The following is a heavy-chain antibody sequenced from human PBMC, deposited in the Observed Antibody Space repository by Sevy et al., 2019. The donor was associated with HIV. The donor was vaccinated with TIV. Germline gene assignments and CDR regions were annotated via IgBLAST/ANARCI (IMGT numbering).Heavy chain of an antibody. Sequence: GGSLRLSCAASEFTFSSYSMNWVRQAPGKGLEWVSYISSSSSTIYYADSVKGRFTISRDNAKNSLYLQMNSLRDEDTAVYYCARTGPLSIAAAGTYWFGPWGQGTLVTVSS. V-gene: IGHV3-48*02. CDR1: EFTFSSYS. J-gene: IGHJ5*02. CDR3: ARTGPLSIAAAGTYWFGP. CDR2: ISSSSSTI. D-gene: IGHD6-13*01.